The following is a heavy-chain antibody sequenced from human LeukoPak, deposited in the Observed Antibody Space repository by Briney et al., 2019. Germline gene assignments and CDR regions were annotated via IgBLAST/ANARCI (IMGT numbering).Heavy chain of an antibody. CDR3: AGVSESGWYYFDY. J-gene: IGHJ4*02. CDR1: GFTFSNSA. V-gene: IGHV3-30*03. CDR2: ISFDRGNH. D-gene: IGHD6-19*01. Sequence: GGSPRLSSATHGFTFSNSAMHWARRTPGKGLQWVAMISFDRGNHYYAGSVTGRFPITRDNSKDTLHLTMSSLRDMDTDVYFCAGVSESGWYYFDYWGQGSLVTVSS.